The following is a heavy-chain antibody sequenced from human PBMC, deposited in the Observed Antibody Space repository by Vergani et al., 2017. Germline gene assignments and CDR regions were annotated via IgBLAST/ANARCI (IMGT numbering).Heavy chain of an antibody. J-gene: IGHJ1*01. CDR1: GGSISSYY. CDR3: ASDYSNSH. D-gene: IGHD4-11*01. CDR2: IYYSGST. Sequence: QVQLPESGPGLVKPSETLSLTCTVSGGSISSYYWSWIRQPPGKGLEWIGYIYYSGSTNYNPSLKSRVTISVDTSKNQFSLKLSSVTAADTAVYYCASDYSNSHWGQGTLVTVSS. V-gene: IGHV4-59*08.